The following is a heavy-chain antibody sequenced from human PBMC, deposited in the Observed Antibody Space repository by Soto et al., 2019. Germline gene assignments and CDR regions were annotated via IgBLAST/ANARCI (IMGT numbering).Heavy chain of an antibody. J-gene: IGHJ4*02. CDR2: TYYRSKWYN. Sequence: SQTLSLTCAISVYRVSGNSAAWNWISQSPSRGLEWLGRTYYRSKWYNDYSVSVKSRITVTPDTSKNQFSLHLKSVTPEDTAVYYCAREFPHSESSDSYFQSWGQGAQVTVSS. CDR3: AREFPHSESSDSYFQS. CDR1: VYRVSGNSAA. V-gene: IGHV6-1*01. D-gene: IGHD6-25*01.